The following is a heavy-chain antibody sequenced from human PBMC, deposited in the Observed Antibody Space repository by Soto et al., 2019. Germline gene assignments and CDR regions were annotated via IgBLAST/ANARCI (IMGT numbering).Heavy chain of an antibody. J-gene: IGHJ6*04. D-gene: IGHD3-9*01. Sequence: QVQLVESGGGVVQPGRSLRLSCAASGFTFSSYGMHWVRQAPGKGLEWVAVIWYDGSNKYYADSVMGRFTISRDNSKNTLYLQMKSLRAEDTAVYYCARDRGDYYDIYYCSGMDVWGKGTTVTVSS. CDR1: GFTFSSYG. CDR3: ARDRGDYYDIYYCSGMDV. CDR2: IWYDGSNK. V-gene: IGHV3-33*01.